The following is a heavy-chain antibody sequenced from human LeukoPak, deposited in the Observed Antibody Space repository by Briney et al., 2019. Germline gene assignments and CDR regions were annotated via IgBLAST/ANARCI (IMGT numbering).Heavy chain of an antibody. CDR3: ARVDQAAAGIVWFDP. CDR1: GYSISSGYY. Sequence: PSETLSLTCTVSGYSISSGYYWGWIRQPPGKGLEWIGYIYYSGSTNYNPSHKSRVTISVDTSKNQFSLKLSSVTAADTAVYYCARVDQAAAGIVWFDPWGQGTLVTVSS. CDR2: IYYSGST. V-gene: IGHV4-61*01. J-gene: IGHJ5*02. D-gene: IGHD6-13*01.